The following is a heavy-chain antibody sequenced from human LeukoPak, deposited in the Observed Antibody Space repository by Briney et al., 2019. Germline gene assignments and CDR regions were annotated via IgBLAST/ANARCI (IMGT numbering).Heavy chain of an antibody. Sequence: ASVKVSCKASGGTFSSYAISWVRQAPGKGLEWMGGFDPEDGETIYAQKFQGRVTMTEDTSTDTAYMELSSLRSEDTAVYYCATLPPYYYDSSGRNSYWGQGTLVTVSS. CDR1: GGTFSSYA. CDR2: FDPEDGET. J-gene: IGHJ4*02. V-gene: IGHV1-24*01. D-gene: IGHD3-22*01. CDR3: ATLPPYYYDSSGRNSY.